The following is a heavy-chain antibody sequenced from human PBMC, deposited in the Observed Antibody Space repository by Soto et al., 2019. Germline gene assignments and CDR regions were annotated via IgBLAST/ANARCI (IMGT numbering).Heavy chain of an antibody. CDR2: IWYDGSNK. V-gene: IGHV3-33*01. Sequence: GVSLRLSCAASGFTFSSYGMHWVRQAPGKRLEWVAVIWYDGSNKYYADSVKGRFTISRDNSKNTLYLQMNSLRAEDTAVYYCARARNYDYVWGSYRHPALFDYWGQGTLVTVSS. J-gene: IGHJ4*02. CDR3: ARARNYDYVWGSYRHPALFDY. D-gene: IGHD3-16*02. CDR1: GFTFSSYG.